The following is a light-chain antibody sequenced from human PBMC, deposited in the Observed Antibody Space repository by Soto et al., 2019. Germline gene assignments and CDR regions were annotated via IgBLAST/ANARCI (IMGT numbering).Light chain of an antibody. CDR3: QQYNSQWT. Sequence: DIQMPQSPSTLSASVGDRVTITGRASQSISSWLAWYQQKPGKAPKLLIYDASSLESGVPSRFSGSGSGTEFTRTISSLQPADFATDYGQQYNSQWTFGNGTKVEIK. V-gene: IGKV1-5*01. CDR2: DAS. J-gene: IGKJ1*01. CDR1: QSISSW.